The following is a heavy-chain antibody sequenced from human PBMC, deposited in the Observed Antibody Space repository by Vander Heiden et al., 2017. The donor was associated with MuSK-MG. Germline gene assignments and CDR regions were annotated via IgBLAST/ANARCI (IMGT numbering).Heavy chain of an antibody. D-gene: IGHD3-10*01. CDR1: GFTFSSYA. J-gene: IGHJ6*03. Sequence: EVQLLESGGGLVQPGGSLRLSCAASGFTFSSYAMSWVRQAPGKGLEWVSAISGSGGSTYYADSVKGRFTISRDNSKNTLYLQMNSLRAEDTAVYYCAKGGTGGSGSYYFYYMDVWGKGTTVTVSS. CDR2: ISGSGGST. V-gene: IGHV3-23*01. CDR3: AKGGTGGSGSYYFYYMDV.